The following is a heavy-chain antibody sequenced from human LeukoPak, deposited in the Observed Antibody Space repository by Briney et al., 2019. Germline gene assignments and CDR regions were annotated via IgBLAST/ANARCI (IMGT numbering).Heavy chain of an antibody. Sequence: PGGSLRLSCAASGFTFSNYNMNWVRQAPGKVLEWVSSITYSSTYIYYADSVKGRFTISRDNSKNTLYLQMNSLRAEDTAVYYCARESSPPAFDIWGQGTMVTVSS. CDR3: ARESSPPAFDI. D-gene: IGHD6-13*01. J-gene: IGHJ3*02. V-gene: IGHV3-21*01. CDR2: ITYSSTYI. CDR1: GFTFSNYN.